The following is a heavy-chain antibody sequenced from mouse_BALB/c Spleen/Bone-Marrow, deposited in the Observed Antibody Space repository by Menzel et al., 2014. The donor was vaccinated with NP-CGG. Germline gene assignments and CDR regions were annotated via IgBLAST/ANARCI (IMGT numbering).Heavy chain of an antibody. CDR1: GFSLTSYG. CDR2: IWAGGST. CDR3: ARADWIYWYFDV. V-gene: IGHV2-9*02. J-gene: IGHJ1*01. Sequence: VKLVESGPGLVAPSQSLSITCTVSGFSLTSYGVHWVRQPPGKGLEWLGVIWAGGSTNCNSALMSRLSISKDNSKSQVFLKMNSLQTDDTAMYYCARADWIYWYFDVWGAGTTVTVSS. D-gene: IGHD4-1*01.